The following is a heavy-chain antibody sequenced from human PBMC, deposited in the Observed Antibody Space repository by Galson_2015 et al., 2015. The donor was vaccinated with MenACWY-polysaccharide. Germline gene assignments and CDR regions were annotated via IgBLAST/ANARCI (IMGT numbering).Heavy chain of an antibody. CDR3: ARGGKDYYDSSGYLNWFDP. J-gene: IGHJ5*02. V-gene: IGHV1-8*01. Sequence: SVKVSCKASGYSFSSYDINWVRQTTGQGLEWMGWMNPNSGNTGYAQKFQGRVTMTRNTSISIAYMELSSLRSEDTAVYYCARGGKDYYDSSGYLNWFDPWGQATLVTVSS. CDR1: GYSFSSYD. D-gene: IGHD3-22*01. CDR2: MNPNSGNT.